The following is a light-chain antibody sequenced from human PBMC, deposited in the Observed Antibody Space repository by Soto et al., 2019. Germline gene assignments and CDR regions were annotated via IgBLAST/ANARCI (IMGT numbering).Light chain of an antibody. V-gene: IGKV2-28*01. CDR1: QSLLHNNGYNY. J-gene: IGKJ2*01. CDR2: LGS. CDR3: MQALQSPPT. Sequence: DIVMTQSPLSLPFTPGEPASISCRSSQSLLHNNGYNYLDWYLQKPGQSPQLLRYLGSNRASGGPAKVSGSGSGTYFPLTISRVEAEDVGFDYRMQALQSPPTFGQGTKL.